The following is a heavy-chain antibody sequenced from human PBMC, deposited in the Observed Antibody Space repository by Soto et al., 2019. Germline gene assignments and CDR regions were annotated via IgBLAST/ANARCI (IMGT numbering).Heavy chain of an antibody. CDR2: MPRDGNNA. D-gene: IGHD1-26*01. CDR1: GFTLSNYV. J-gene: IGHJ4*02. Sequence: QVQLVESGGGVVQPGRSLTLSCVVSGFTLSNYVIHWVRQTPDKGLEWVAFMPRDGNNAYYTDSVKGRFTISRDNSKNTLYLEMNSLITEDTAVYYCARDDEGGSDCDLGFWGQGTQVVVSS. V-gene: IGHV3-30-3*01. CDR3: ARDDEGGSDCDLGF.